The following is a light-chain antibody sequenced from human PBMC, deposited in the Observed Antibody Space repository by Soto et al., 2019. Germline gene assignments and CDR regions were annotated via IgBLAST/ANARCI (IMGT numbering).Light chain of an antibody. CDR2: EVS. V-gene: IGLV2-14*01. CDR3: SSYTSSSTRV. J-gene: IGLJ1*01. CDR1: SSDVGGYNF. Sequence: QSVLTQPVSVSGSPGQSITISCTGTSSDVGGYNFVSWYQQHPGKVPKLLIYEVSDRPSGVSNRFSGSKSGNTASLTISGLQAEDEGDYYCSSYTSSSTRVFGTGTKLTVL.